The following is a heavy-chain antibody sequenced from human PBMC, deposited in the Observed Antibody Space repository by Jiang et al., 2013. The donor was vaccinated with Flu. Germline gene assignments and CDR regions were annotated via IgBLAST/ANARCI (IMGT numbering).Heavy chain of an antibody. J-gene: IGHJ6*04. V-gene: IGHV1-69*04. CDR2: TIPSLGVA. CDR1: GGTFSSYA. D-gene: IGHD5-24*01. CDR3: AKETIEMPTTDLVFNYHAMDV. Sequence: SGAEVKKPGSSVKVSCDTSGGTFSSYAISWVRQARGQGLEWMGRTIPSLGVAHYAQTFQDRVTITADKSTGAVYMAMSSLRSEDTAVYYCAKETIEMPTTDLVFNYHAMDVVGRKGPRSPSR.